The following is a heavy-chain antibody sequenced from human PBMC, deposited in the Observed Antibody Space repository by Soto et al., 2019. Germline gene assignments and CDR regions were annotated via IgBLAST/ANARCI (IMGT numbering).Heavy chain of an antibody. CDR3: ATYYFGSGSYYRFDN. D-gene: IGHD3-10*01. Sequence: ASVKVSCKASGYAFSFGFSWVRQAPGQGLEWMGWISASDGSTNSAQKFRGRISLTTDTSTNTAYMDLLSLTSDDTAVYFCATYYFGSGSYYRFDNPGQGTLVPVSS. V-gene: IGHV1-18*01. CDR1: GYAFSFG. CDR2: ISASDGST. J-gene: IGHJ4*02.